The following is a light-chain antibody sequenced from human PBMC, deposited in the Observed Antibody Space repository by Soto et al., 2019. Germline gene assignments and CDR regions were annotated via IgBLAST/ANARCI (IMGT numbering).Light chain of an antibody. V-gene: IGKV1-39*01. CDR1: QTISSW. CDR3: QQSYSAPLT. Sequence: DIPMTQSPSTLSGSVGDRVTIPCRASQTISSWLAWYQQKPGEAPKLLIYAASTLQSGVPSRFSGSGSGTDFTLTISSLQPEDFATYYCQQSYSAPLTFGGGTKVDIK. J-gene: IGKJ4*01. CDR2: AAS.